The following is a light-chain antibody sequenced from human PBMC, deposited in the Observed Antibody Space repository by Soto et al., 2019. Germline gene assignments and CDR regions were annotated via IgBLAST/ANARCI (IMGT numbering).Light chain of an antibody. V-gene: IGLV2-14*01. CDR2: EVS. CDR3: SSYTSSSTYV. Sequence: QSALTQPPSASGSLGQSVTISCTGTSSDVGGYIYVSWYQQHPGKAPKNIIYEVSNRPSGVSNRFSGSKSGNTASLTISGLQAEDEADYYCSSYTSSSTYVFGTGTKVTV. J-gene: IGLJ1*01. CDR1: SSDVGGYIY.